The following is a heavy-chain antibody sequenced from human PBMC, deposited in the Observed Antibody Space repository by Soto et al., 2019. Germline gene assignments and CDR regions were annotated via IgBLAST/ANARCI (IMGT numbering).Heavy chain of an antibody. CDR2: ITSSSTYI. D-gene: IGHD5-18*01. CDR1: SFTFSAYS. Sequence: GGSLRLSCVASSFTFSAYSMSWVRQAPGQGLEWVSSITSSSTYIYYTRSVEGRFTISRDDAKNSLHLQMNSLRAEDTAVYYCARDLLEGYGHARQPDYLGQGTLVTVS. J-gene: IGHJ4*02. V-gene: IGHV3-21*06. CDR3: ARDLLEGYGHARQPDY.